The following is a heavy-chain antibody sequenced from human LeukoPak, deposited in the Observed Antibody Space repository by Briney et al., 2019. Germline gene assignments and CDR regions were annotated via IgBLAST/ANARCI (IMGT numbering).Heavy chain of an antibody. CDR2: IIPIFGTA. CDR3: ARDPKSFDWLRVHWFDP. V-gene: IGHV1-69*01. J-gene: IGHJ5*02. Sequence: SVKVSCKASGGTFSSYAISWVRQAPGQGLEWMGGIIPIFGTANYAQKFQGSVTITADESTSTAYMELSSLRSEDTAVYYCARDPKSFDWLRVHWFDPWGQGTLVTVSS. D-gene: IGHD3-9*01. CDR1: GGTFSSYA.